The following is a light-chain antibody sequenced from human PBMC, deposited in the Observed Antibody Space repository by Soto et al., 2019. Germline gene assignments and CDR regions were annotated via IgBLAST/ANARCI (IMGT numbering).Light chain of an antibody. CDR3: SSYTTSTTVV. V-gene: IGLV2-14*01. J-gene: IGLJ2*01. CDR2: GVS. CDR1: NSGVGAHDL. Sequence: QSVLTQPASVSGSPGQSITISCTGTNSGVGAHDLVSWYQHHPGKAPRLMIHGVSNRPSGVSNRFSGSKSGNTASLTISGLQAEDEADYYSSSYTTSTTVVFGGGTKLTVL.